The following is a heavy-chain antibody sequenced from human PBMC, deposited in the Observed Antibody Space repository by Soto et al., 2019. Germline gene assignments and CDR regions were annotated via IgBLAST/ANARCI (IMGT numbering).Heavy chain of an antibody. J-gene: IGHJ4*02. CDR2: IHSDGSNT. Sequence: PGESLKISCAASGLSFSGYWMHWVRQSPGKGLVWVSRIHSDGSNTNYAESVKGRFTISRDNAKNTLYLQMDSLRAEDTAVYYCARGIPGHYGCDYWGQGALVTVSS. CDR3: ARGIPGHYGCDY. V-gene: IGHV3-74*01. D-gene: IGHD4-17*01. CDR1: GLSFSGYW.